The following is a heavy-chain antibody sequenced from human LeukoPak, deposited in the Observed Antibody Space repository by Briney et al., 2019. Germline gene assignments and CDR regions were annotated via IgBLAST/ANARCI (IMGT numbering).Heavy chain of an antibody. CDR1: GFTFSSYR. CDR2: ISSSSSTI. CDR3: ARVLGLERRPSDY. V-gene: IGHV3-48*01. J-gene: IGHJ4*02. Sequence: PGGSLRLSCAASGFTFSSYRMNWVRQAPGKGLEWVSYISSSSSTIYYADSVKGRFTISRDNAKNSLYLQMNSLRAEDTAVYYCARVLGLERRPSDYWGQGTLVTVSS. D-gene: IGHD1-1*01.